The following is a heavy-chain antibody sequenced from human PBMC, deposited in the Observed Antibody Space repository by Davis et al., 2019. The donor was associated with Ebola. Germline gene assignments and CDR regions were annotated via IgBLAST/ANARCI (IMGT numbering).Heavy chain of an antibody. V-gene: IGHV4-59*12. D-gene: IGHD3-10*01. Sequence: SETLSLTCTVSGGSISSYYWSWIRQPPGKGLEWIGYIYYSGSTNYNPSLKSRVTISVDTSKNQFSLKLSSVTAADTAVYYCARATGVSCYYGSGSSGMDVWGQGTTVTVSS. CDR1: GGSISSYY. CDR2: IYYSGST. CDR3: ARATGVSCYYGSGSSGMDV. J-gene: IGHJ6*02.